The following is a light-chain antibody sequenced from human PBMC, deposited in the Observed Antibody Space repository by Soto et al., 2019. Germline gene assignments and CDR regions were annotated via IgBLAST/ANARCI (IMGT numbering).Light chain of an antibody. V-gene: IGKV3-15*01. J-gene: IGKJ3*01. CDR1: QSVSNN. CDR3: QHYSNWPPT. Sequence: EIVMTQSPATLSVSPGERATLSCRASQSVSNNLAWYQQKPGQAPRLLIFGASTRATGIPARFSGSGSGTEFTLTISSLQSEDFGVYHCQHYSNWPPTFGPGTKVEIK. CDR2: GAS.